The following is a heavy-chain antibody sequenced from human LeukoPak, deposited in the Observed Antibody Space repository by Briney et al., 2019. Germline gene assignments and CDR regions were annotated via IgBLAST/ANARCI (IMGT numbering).Heavy chain of an antibody. CDR1: IDSFSNYH. J-gene: IGHJ5*02. CDR3: ARGQGATVPQVGKNWFDP. V-gene: IGHV4-34*01. D-gene: IGHD1-26*01. CDR2: VNESGGT. Sequence: SSETLSLTCAVYIDSFSNYHWNWTRQTPAKGMEWIGEVNESGGTNISPSLRSRVILSVDTSKNQFSLKLISVTVADTAIYYCARGQGATVPQVGKNWFDPWGQGTRVTVSS.